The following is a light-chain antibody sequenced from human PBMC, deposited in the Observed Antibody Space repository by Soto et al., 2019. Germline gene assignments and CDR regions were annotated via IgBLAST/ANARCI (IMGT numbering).Light chain of an antibody. CDR3: QQYGGSPRVS. V-gene: IGKV3-20*01. CDR2: GAS. Sequence: EIVLTQSPGALSLSPAERATLSCRASQTVSDNYLAWYQQKPGQAPRLLIYGASTRATGIPDRFSGSGSGTDFTLTISRLEPEDFAVYYCQQYGGSPRVSFGGGTKVEIK. CDR1: QTVSDNY. J-gene: IGKJ4*01.